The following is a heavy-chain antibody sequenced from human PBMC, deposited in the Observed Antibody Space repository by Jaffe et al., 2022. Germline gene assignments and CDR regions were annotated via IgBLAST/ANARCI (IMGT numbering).Heavy chain of an antibody. J-gene: IGHJ6*03. D-gene: IGHD3-22*01. CDR1: GFTFSSYE. V-gene: IGHV3-48*03. CDR3: ATHYDSSGYSYKLYYMDV. CDR2: ISSSGSTI. Sequence: EVQLVESGGGLVQPGGSLRLSCAASGFTFSSYEMNWVRQAPGKGLEWVSYISSSGSTIYYADSVKGRFTISRDNAKNSLYLQMNSLRAEDTAVYYCATHYDSSGYSYKLYYMDVWGKGTTVTVSS.